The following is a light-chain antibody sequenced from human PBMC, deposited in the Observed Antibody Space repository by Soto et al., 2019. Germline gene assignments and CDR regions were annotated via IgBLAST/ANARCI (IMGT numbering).Light chain of an antibody. V-gene: IGLV2-14*01. Sequence: QSALTQPASVSGSPGQSVTISCTGTSSDVGGYNYVSWYQQHPGKAHKLMIYEVSNRPSGVSNRFFGSKSGNTASLTVSGIQAEDEADYYCISYTSSSTWVFGGGTKLTVL. CDR1: SSDVGGYNY. CDR3: ISYTSSSTWV. CDR2: EVS. J-gene: IGLJ3*02.